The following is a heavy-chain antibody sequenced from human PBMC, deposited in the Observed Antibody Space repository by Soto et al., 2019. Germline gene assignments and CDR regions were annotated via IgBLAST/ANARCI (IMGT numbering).Heavy chain of an antibody. V-gene: IGHV3-9*01. CDR2: IGWNSGSI. D-gene: IGHD3-16*02. CDR3: AKGAYHSSGTYLFSMDD. CDR1: GFTFDEYA. J-gene: IGHJ4*02. Sequence: EGQLVESGGGLVQPGRSLRLLCAVSGFTFDEYAMHWVRQRPGKVLEWVSSIGWNSGSIAYAGSVKGRFTISRYNANNSLSLQMNNLRTEDTALYYCAKGAYHSSGTYLFSMDDWGQGTLVTVSS.